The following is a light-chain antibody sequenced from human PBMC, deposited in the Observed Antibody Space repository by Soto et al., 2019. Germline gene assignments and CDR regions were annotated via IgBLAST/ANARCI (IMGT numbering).Light chain of an antibody. CDR3: QQYGNSPQT. Sequence: EIVMTQSPATLSVSPGERATLSCRASQSVGSKLAWYQQRPGQAPRLLIYDASNRATGIPARFSGSGSGTDFTLTISRLEPEDFAVYYCQQYGNSPQTFGQGTKVDIK. CDR1: QSVGSK. J-gene: IGKJ1*01. CDR2: DAS. V-gene: IGKV3D-15*01.